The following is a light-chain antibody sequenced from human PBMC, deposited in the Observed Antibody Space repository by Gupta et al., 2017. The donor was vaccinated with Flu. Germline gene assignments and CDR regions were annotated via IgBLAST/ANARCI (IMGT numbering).Light chain of an antibody. V-gene: IGKV1-8*01. CDR2: DAS. CDR3: QQYYSYPPLT. J-gene: IGKJ4*01. Sequence: AIRMTQSPSPFSASTGDRVTITCRASQGISSYLAWYQQKPGKAPKLLIYDASTLQSGVPSRFSGSGSGTDFTLTISCLQSEDFATYYCQQYYSYPPLTFGGGTKVEIK. CDR1: QGISSY.